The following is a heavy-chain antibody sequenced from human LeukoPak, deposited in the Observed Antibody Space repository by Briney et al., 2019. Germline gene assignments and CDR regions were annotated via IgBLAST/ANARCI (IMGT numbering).Heavy chain of an antibody. CDR3: AREDSSGYPHYFDY. Sequence: GSLRLSCAASGFTFSSYWMGWIRQPPGKGLEWIGSIYYSGSTYYNPSLKSRVTISVDTSKNQFSLKLSSVTAAGTAVYHCAREDSSGYPHYFDYWGQGTLVTVSS. CDR1: GFTFSSYW. J-gene: IGHJ4*02. V-gene: IGHV4-39*07. D-gene: IGHD3-22*01. CDR2: IYYSGST.